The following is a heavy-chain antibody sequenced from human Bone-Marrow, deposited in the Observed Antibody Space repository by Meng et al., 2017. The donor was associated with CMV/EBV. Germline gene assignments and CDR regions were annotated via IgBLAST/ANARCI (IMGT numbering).Heavy chain of an antibody. J-gene: IGHJ5*02. CDR1: GFTFTNYG. CDR3: ATDQGGSGWYDWFDP. Sequence: SGFTFTNYGMNWVRQAPGEGLEWVAVISYDGSDEYCAESVKGRFTISRDNSKNTLYLQMNSLRPEDTAVYYCATDQGGSGWYDWFDPWGQGTLVTVSS. V-gene: IGHV3-30*03. D-gene: IGHD6-19*01. CDR2: ISYDGSDE.